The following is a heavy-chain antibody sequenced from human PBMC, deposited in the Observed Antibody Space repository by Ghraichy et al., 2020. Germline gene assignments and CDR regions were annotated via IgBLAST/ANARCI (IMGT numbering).Heavy chain of an antibody. CDR1: GGSISSSSW. Sequence: SETLSLTCAVSGGSISSSSWWTWVRQSPEKGLEWIGEIYYCGTTNYNPSLKRRVTVSLDKARDFFSLEMTSVTAADTGIYYCARAGFFNRLSLDIDSWGQGILVTVSS. CDR2: IYYCGTT. CDR3: ARAGFFNRLSLDIDS. J-gene: IGHJ4*02. D-gene: IGHD3-16*02. V-gene: IGHV4-4*02.